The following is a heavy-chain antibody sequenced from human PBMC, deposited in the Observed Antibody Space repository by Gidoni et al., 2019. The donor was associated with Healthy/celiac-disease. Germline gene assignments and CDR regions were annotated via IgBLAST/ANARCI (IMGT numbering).Heavy chain of an antibody. J-gene: IGHJ4*02. CDR3: ARDLYGDYVKDN. D-gene: IGHD4-17*01. Sequence: EVQLVESGGGLVQPGGSLRLSCAAPGFTFSSYSMNWVRQAPGKGLEWVSYISSTSRTTYYADSVKGRFTISRDSGRNFLYLQMNSLRAEDTAVYYCARDLYGDYVKDNWGQGTLVTVSS. CDR2: ISSTSRTT. V-gene: IGHV3-48*01. CDR1: GFTFSSYS.